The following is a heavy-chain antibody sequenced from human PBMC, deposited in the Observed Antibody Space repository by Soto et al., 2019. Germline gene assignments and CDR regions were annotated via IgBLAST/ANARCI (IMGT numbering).Heavy chain of an antibody. CDR3: AKCSVGTVRTSGWCNWFDP. CDR1: GSTFSSSA. D-gene: IGHD6-19*01. Sequence: EVRLLDSGGGLAQPGGSRRLSCAASGSTFSSSAMNWVRQAPGKGLEWVSSIRVGGGDTFYADSVRGRFTVSRDISRNTLYLQMNSLRAEDTAIYYCAKCSVGTVRTSGWCNWFDPWGQGTLVTVSS. CDR2: IRVGGGDT. V-gene: IGHV3-23*01. J-gene: IGHJ5*02.